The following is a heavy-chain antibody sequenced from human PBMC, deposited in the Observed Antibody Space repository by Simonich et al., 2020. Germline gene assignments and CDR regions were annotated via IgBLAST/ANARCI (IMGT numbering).Heavy chain of an antibody. V-gene: IGHV3-33*01. Sequence: QVQLVGSGGGVVRPGRSLRHSCAASGFTFSSYGMHWVRKAPGKGMEGVAVIWYDGRNKYYADSGKGRFTISRDNSKNTLYLQMNSLRAEDTAVYYCARQFDYWGQGTLVTVSS. CDR2: IWYDGRNK. CDR3: ARQFDY. CDR1: GFTFSSYG. J-gene: IGHJ4*02.